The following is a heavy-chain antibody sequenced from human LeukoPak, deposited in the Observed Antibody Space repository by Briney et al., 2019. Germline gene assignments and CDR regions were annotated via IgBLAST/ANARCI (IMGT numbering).Heavy chain of an antibody. CDR1: GFTFRSYA. J-gene: IGHJ4*02. V-gene: IGHV3-30*04. Sequence: GGSLRLSCAASGFTFRSYAMHWVRQAPGKGLEWVAVISYDGSNKYYADSVKGRFTISRDNSKNTLYLQMNSLRAEDTAVYYCAAGAVAGAQVDYWGQGTLVTVSS. D-gene: IGHD6-19*01. CDR3: AAGAVAGAQVDY. CDR2: ISYDGSNK.